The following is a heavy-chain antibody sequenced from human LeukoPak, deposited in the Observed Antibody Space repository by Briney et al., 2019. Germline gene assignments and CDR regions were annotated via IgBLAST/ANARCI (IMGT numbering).Heavy chain of an antibody. Sequence: SVKVSCKASGGTFSSYAISWVRQAPGQGLEWMGGIIPIFGTANYAQRFQGRVTITADESTSTAYMELSSLRSEDTAVYYCAGKENLYYYDSSGYYLDWGQGTLVTVSS. V-gene: IGHV1-69*13. D-gene: IGHD3-22*01. CDR2: IIPIFGTA. J-gene: IGHJ4*02. CDR3: AGKENLYYYDSSGYYLD. CDR1: GGTFSSYA.